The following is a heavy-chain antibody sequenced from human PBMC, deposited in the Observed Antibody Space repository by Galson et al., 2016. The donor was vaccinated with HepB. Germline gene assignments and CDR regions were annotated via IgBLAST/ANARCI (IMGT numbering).Heavy chain of an antibody. D-gene: IGHD4-11*01. CDR3: ARGTRPYSNYPPTLDF. CDR2: MYYSGTT. V-gene: IGHV4-61*01. Sequence: SETLSLTCTVSGGSVSSGPYYWSWIRKPPGKGLEWIGYMYYSGTTNYSPSLKSRPTISIDTSKNQFSVKLNSVTAADTAIYYCARGTRPYSNYPPTLDFWGQGILVTVSP. J-gene: IGHJ4*02. CDR1: GGSVSSGPYY.